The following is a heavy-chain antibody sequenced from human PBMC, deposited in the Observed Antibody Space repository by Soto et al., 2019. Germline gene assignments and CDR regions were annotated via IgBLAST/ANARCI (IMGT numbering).Heavy chain of an antibody. V-gene: IGHV3-21*01. CDR3: ARVPNIVGATLTDY. J-gene: IGHJ4*02. CDR2: ISSRSSYI. D-gene: IGHD1-26*01. CDR1: GFTFSSYS. Sequence: EVQLVESGGGLVKPGGSLRLSCAASGFTFSSYSMNWVRQAPGKGLEWVSSISSRSSYIYYADSVKGRFTISRDNAKNSLYLQMNSLRAEDTAVYYCARVPNIVGATLTDYWGQGTLVTVSS.